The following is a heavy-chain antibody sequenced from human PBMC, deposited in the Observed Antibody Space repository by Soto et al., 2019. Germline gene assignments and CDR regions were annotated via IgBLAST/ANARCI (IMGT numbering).Heavy chain of an antibody. CDR1: GYTFTGYY. J-gene: IGHJ4*02. CDR3: ARDKGDY. CDR2: INAKSGCT. Sequence: GASVNVSCKASGYTFTGYYMHWVRQAPGQGLEWVGWINAKSGCTNYGQNFQGRVNMTRDRSISTAKMEQSRLRSDDTALYYCARDKGDYWGQGTLVTVSS. V-gene: IGHV1-2*02.